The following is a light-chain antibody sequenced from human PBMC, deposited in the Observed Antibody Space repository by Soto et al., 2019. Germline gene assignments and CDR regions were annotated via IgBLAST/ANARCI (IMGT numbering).Light chain of an antibody. Sequence: QSALTQPASVSGSPGQSITISCTGTSSDVGGYDYVSWYQHHPGKAPKHMIYDVSNRPSGVSNRFSGSKSGNTASLTISGLQAEDEADYYCSSYTSSNTGVFGGGTKLTVL. V-gene: IGLV2-14*03. J-gene: IGLJ2*01. CDR3: SSYTSSNTGV. CDR1: SSDVGGYDY. CDR2: DVS.